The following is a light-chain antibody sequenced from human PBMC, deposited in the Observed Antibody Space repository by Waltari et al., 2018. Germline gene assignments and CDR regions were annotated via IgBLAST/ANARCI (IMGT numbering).Light chain of an antibody. CDR3: QQYYRAPQT. Sequence: DFVMTQSPDSLAVSLGERATIHCKSSRSVLYSSNNQNYLAWYQQKPRQPPKLLIYWASTRESGVPDRFSGSGSATDFTLTISSLQAEDVAVYYCQQYYRAPQTFGQGTKVEIK. CDR1: RSVLYSSNNQNY. J-gene: IGKJ1*01. V-gene: IGKV4-1*01. CDR2: WAS.